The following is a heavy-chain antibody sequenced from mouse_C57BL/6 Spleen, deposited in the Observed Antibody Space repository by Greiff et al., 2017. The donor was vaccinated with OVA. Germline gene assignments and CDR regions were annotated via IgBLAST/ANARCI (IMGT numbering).Heavy chain of an antibody. CDR2: IAPETGGT. J-gene: IGHJ3*01. Sequence: VQLQQSGAELVRPGASVTLSCKASGYTFTDYEMHWVKQTPVHGLEWIGAIAPETGGTAYNQKFKGQAILPADKSSSTAYMELRSLTSEDSAVYYCTSYDYDEGFAYWGQGTLVTVSA. CDR3: TSYDYDEGFAY. V-gene: IGHV1-15*01. D-gene: IGHD2-4*01. CDR1: GYTFTDYE.